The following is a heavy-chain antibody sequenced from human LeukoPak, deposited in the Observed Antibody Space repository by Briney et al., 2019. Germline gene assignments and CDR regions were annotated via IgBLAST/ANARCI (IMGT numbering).Heavy chain of an antibody. CDR3: ASVPLKDCSGGSCYTENYYFDY. Sequence: PSEALSLTCTVSGGSISSYYWSWIRQPPGKGLEWIGYIYYSGSTNYNPSLKSRVTISVDTSKNQFSLKLSSVTAADTAVYYCASVPLKDCSGGSCYTENYYFDYWGQGTLVTVSS. D-gene: IGHD2-15*01. CDR1: GGSISSYY. CDR2: IYYSGST. J-gene: IGHJ4*02. V-gene: IGHV4-59*01.